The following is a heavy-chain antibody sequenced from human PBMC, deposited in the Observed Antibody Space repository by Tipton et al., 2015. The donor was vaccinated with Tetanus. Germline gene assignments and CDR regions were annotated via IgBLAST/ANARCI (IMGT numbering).Heavy chain of an antibody. D-gene: IGHD3-22*01. CDR3: TRRDYDSSGYYYYYGMDV. CDR1: GFTFSGSA. Sequence: SLRLSCAASGFTFSGSAMHWVRQASGKGLEWVGRIRSKANSYATVYAASVKGRFTISRDDSKNTAYLQMNSLKTEDTAVYYCTRRDYDSSGYYYYYGMDVWGQGTTVTVSS. CDR2: IRSKANSYAT. V-gene: IGHV3-73*01. J-gene: IGHJ6*02.